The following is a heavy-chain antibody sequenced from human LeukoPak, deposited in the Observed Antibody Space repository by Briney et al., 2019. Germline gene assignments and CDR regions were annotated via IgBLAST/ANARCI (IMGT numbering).Heavy chain of an antibody. V-gene: IGHV3-30*04. J-gene: IGHJ5*01. CDR3: AKDAQRGFDYSNSLES. CDR2: ISYDGGNI. D-gene: IGHD4-11*01. Sequence: GSLRLSCAPSGFTFDNYAMHWVHQAPGKGLEWVALISYDGGNIYYADSVQGRFTISRDNSQNTLYLQMNSLRVEDTAVYYCAKDAQRGFDYSNSLESWGQGTLVTVSS. CDR1: GFTFDNYA.